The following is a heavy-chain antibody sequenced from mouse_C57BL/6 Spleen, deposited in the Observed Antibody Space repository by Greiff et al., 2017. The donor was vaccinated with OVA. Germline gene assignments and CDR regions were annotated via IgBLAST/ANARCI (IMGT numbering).Heavy chain of an antibody. Sequence: QVQLQQSGPELVKPGASVKISCKASGYAFSSSWMNWVKQRPGKGLEWIGRIYPGDGDTNYNGKFKGKATLTADKSSSTAYMQLSSLTSEDSAVYFCASRSYYDYDNYWGQGTTLTVSS. D-gene: IGHD2-4*01. CDR3: ASRSYYDYDNY. CDR2: IYPGDGDT. CDR1: GYAFSSSW. V-gene: IGHV1-82*01. J-gene: IGHJ2*01.